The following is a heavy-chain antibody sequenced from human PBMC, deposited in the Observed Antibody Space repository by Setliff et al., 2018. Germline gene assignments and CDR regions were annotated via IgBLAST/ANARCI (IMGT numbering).Heavy chain of an antibody. D-gene: IGHD2-8*01. CDR1: GYTFSESI. Sequence: GASVKVSCNASGYTFSESIVSWVRQAPGQGLEWMGWIAVYTGKTYSAQKFQGRLTMTTDKSTNVAYLDLRGLRLDDTAIYFCLRLVRYCSRTACQRTSGDEVWGQGTLVTVSS. J-gene: IGHJ4*01. CDR3: LRLVRYCSRTACQRTSGDEV. V-gene: IGHV1-18*01. CDR2: IAVYTGKT.